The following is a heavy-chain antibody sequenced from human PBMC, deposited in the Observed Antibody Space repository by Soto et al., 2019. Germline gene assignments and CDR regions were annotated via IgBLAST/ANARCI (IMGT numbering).Heavy chain of an antibody. CDR1: GYTFTMSG. Sequence: QVQLVQSGAEVKKPGASVKVSCKSSGYTFTMSGISWVRQAPGQGLEWMGWISGYNGNTNYEQKFQDRVTMTTDTSTNTADMELRSLRSDDTAVYYCARAGPRPYYYYGMDVWGQGTTVTVSS. CDR3: ARAGPRPYYYYGMDV. CDR2: ISGYNGNT. J-gene: IGHJ6*02. V-gene: IGHV1-18*01.